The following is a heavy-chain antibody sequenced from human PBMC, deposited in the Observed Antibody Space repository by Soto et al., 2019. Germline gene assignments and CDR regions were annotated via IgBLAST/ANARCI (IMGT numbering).Heavy chain of an antibody. CDR2: LNQNNDNS. CDR3: ARTPTYSRLGDH. J-gene: IGHJ4*02. Sequence: QVELVQSGGEVKKPGASVKVSCKASGYTFTSHGISWVRQAPGQGLEWVGWLNQNNDNSVSAQKFQDRVTLTTDTSTSTVYMELRSLTSDDTAFYYCARTPTYSRLGDHWGQGTLVTVAS. D-gene: IGHD3-22*01. V-gene: IGHV1-18*04. CDR1: GYTFTSHG.